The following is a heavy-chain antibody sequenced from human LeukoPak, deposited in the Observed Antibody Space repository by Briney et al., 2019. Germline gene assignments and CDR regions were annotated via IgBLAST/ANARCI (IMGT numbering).Heavy chain of an antibody. Sequence: SVKVSCKASGGTFSSYTLSWVRQAPGQGLEWMGRIIPILGIANYAQKFQGRVTITADKSTSTGYMELSSLRSEDTAVYYCAREAGEFHHWGQGTLVTVSS. V-gene: IGHV1-69*04. CDR3: AREAGEFHH. CDR1: GGTFSSYT. J-gene: IGHJ4*02. CDR2: IIPILGIA. D-gene: IGHD3-16*01.